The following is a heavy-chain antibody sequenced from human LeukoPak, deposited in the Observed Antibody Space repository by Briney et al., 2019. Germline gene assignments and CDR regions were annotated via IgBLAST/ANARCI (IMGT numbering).Heavy chain of an antibody. CDR3: ARGDSWILTGYLDY. CDR1: GYTFTSYD. V-gene: IGHV1-8*01. Sequence: ASVKVSCKASGYTFTSYDINWVRQATGQGLEWMGWMNPNSGNTGYAQKFQGRVTMTRNTSIGTAYMELSSLRSEDTAVYYCARGDSWILTGYLDYWGQGTLVTVSS. J-gene: IGHJ4*02. CDR2: MNPNSGNT. D-gene: IGHD3-9*01.